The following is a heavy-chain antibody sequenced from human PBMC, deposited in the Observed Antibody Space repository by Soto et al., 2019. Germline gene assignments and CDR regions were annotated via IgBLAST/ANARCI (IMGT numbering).Heavy chain of an antibody. D-gene: IGHD3-10*01. V-gene: IGHV4-4*07. CDR1: GGSISIYY. CDR2: IYTSGST. CDR3: ARGYYYGSGSYYLDYYYYGMDV. J-gene: IGHJ6*02. Sequence: LSLTCTVSGGSISIYYWIWIRQPAGKGLEWIGRIYTSGSTNYNPSLKSRVTMSVDTSKNQFSLKLSSVTAADTAVHYCARGYYYGSGSYYLDYYYYGMDVWGQGTTVTVSS.